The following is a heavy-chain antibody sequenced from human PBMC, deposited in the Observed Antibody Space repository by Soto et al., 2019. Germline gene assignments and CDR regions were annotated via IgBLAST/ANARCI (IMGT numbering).Heavy chain of an antibody. CDR3: AKDTTAPLGWFDP. CDR1: GFTFSSYA. Sequence: GASLTLSCPASGFTFSSYAMRWVRQAPGTGLEWVSAISGSGGSTYYADSVKGRFTISRDNSKNTLYLQMNSLRAGDTAVYYCAKDTTAPLGWFDPWGQGTRVTVSS. J-gene: IGHJ5*02. V-gene: IGHV3-23*01. D-gene: IGHD2-2*01. CDR2: ISGSGGST.